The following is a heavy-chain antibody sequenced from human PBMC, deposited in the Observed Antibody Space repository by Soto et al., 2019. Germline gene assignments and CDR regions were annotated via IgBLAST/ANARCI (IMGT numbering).Heavy chain of an antibody. CDR2: IYYSGST. J-gene: IGHJ4*02. V-gene: IGHV4-59*01. CDR3: ASDYGDYEFDY. D-gene: IGHD4-17*01. CDR1: GGSISSYY. Sequence: SETLSLTCTVSGGSISSYYWSWIRQPPGKGLEWIGYIYYSGSTNYNPSLKSRVTISVDTSKNQFSLKLSSVTAADTAVYYCASDYGDYEFDYWGQGTLVTVSS.